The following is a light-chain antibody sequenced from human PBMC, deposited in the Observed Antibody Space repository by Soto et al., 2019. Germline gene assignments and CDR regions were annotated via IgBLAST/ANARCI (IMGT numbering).Light chain of an antibody. J-gene: IGLJ1*01. CDR1: SSDVGSYNL. CDR2: EGS. V-gene: IGLV2-23*03. Sequence: QSVLTQPASVSGSPGQSITISCTGTSSDVGSYNLVSWYQQHPGKAPKLMIYEGSKRPSGVSNRFSGSKSGNTASLTISGLQAEDDADYYCCSYAGSSTFGFGTGTKVTVL. CDR3: CSYAGSSTFG.